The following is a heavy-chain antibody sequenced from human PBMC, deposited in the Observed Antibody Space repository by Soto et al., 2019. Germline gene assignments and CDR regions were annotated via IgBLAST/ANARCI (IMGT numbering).Heavy chain of an antibody. Sequence: SETLSLTCAVYGGSFSGYYWSWIRQPPGKGLEWIGEINHSGSTNYNPSLKSRVTISVDTSKNQFSLKLSSVTAADTAVYYCARASGSGRLTWFDPWGQGTLVTVSS. CDR3: ARASGSGRLTWFDP. CDR2: INHSGST. CDR1: GGSFSGYY. V-gene: IGHV4-34*01. D-gene: IGHD3-10*01. J-gene: IGHJ5*02.